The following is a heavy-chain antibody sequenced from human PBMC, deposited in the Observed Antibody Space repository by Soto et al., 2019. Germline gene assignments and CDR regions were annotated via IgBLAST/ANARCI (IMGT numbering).Heavy chain of an antibody. CDR1: GFGFSSYS. J-gene: IGHJ4*02. D-gene: IGHD1-26*01. CDR2: ISSNGGST. Sequence: GGSLRLSCVASGFGFSSYSMNWVRLAPGKGPEYVSAISSNGGSTYYADSVKGRFTISRDNSKNTLYLQMSSLRAEDTAVYYCVKASQAVGATLDSWGQGTLVTVS. CDR3: VKASQAVGATLDS. V-gene: IGHV3-64D*08.